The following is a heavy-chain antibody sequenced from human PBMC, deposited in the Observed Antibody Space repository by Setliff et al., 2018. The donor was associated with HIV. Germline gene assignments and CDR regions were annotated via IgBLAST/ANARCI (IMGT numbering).Heavy chain of an antibody. CDR3: AREAPADSSSTSYYFDY. CDR2: IYTSGTS. CDR1: GGSISSGSYY. J-gene: IGHJ4*01. D-gene: IGHD2-2*01. V-gene: IGHV4-61*09. Sequence: SETLSLTCTVSGGSISSGSYYWSWIRQPAGKGLEWIGHIYTSGTSNYNPSLRSRVTISVDTSKNQFSLKLNSVTAAGTAVYYCAREAPADSSSTSYYFDYWG.